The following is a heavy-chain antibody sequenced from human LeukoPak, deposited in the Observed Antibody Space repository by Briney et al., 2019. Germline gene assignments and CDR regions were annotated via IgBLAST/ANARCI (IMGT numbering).Heavy chain of an antibody. J-gene: IGHJ4*02. D-gene: IGHD2-21*02. CDR1: RFTFSNYW. CDR3: AKWGPYCVGDYCPALDS. CDR2: INQGGSKK. V-gene: IGHV3-7*01. Sequence: GGPLRLSCVASRFTFSNYWMSWVRQAPGKGLEWVANINQGGSKKRYAGSMKGRFTISRDNAKESLYLQMNSLRAEDTAVYYCAKWGPYCVGDYCPALDSWGPGTLVTVSS.